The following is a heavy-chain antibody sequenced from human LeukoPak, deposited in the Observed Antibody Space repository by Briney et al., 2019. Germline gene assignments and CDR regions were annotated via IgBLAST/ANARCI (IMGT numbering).Heavy chain of an antibody. J-gene: IGHJ6*02. CDR3: VRDNGMTSGWYAGRIDYYYGMDV. CDR2: IWYDGSNK. Sequence: AGGSLRLSCAASGFTFSSYGMHWVRQAPGKGLEWVAAIWYDGSNKYYADSVKGRFTISRDNSKNTLYLQMNSLRAEDTAVYYCVRDNGMTSGWYAGRIDYYYGMDVWGQGTTVTVSS. V-gene: IGHV3-33*01. CDR1: GFTFSSYG. D-gene: IGHD6-19*01.